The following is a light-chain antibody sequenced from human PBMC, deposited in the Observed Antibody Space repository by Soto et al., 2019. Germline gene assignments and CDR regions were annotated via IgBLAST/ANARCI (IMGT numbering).Light chain of an antibody. CDR2: DAS. CDR3: QYHGSSPIT. CDR1: QSISSN. J-gene: IGKJ5*01. V-gene: IGKV3-15*01. Sequence: ETVMTQSPATLSVSPGERATLSCRASQSISSNLAWFQQKPGQAPRLLIYDASTMATGFPARFSGSGSGTDFTLTISRLEPEDFALFYCQYHGSSPITFGQGTRREIK.